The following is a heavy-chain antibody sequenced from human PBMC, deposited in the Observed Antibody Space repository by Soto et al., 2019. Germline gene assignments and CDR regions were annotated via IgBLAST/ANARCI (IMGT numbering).Heavy chain of an antibody. D-gene: IGHD3-10*01. Sequence: SETLSVTCTVSGGSITSGGYYWSWIRQHPGKGLEWLGYIYDSGSTFYNPSLKSRITLSVDTSKNQFSLKLSSVTVADTAVYFCARKQAGYFYGIDYWGQGTLVNV. CDR1: GGSITSGGYY. V-gene: IGHV4-31*03. CDR2: IYDSGST. J-gene: IGHJ4*02. CDR3: ARKQAGYFYGIDY.